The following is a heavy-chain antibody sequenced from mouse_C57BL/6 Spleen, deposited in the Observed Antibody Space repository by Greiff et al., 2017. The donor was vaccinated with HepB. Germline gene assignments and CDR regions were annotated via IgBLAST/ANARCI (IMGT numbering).Heavy chain of an antibody. CDR2: INPSTGGT. V-gene: IGHV1-42*01. CDR3: ASGGDY. J-gene: IGHJ2*01. CDR1: GYSFTGYY. Sequence: EVQLQQSGPELVKPGASVKISCKASGYSFTGYYMNWVKQSPEKSLEWIGEINPSTGGTTYNQKFKAKATLTVDKSSSTAYMQLKSLTSEDSAVYYCASGGDYWGQGTTLTVSS.